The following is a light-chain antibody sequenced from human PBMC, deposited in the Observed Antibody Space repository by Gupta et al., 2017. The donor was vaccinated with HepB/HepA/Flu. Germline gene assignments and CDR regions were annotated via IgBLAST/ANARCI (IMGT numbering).Light chain of an antibody. CDR2: DVS. Sequence: SALTQPASVSGSPGQSLTIPFTRTSSDVGGYNYVSWCQQHPRQAPKPMIYDVSNRPPGGAYRLSGSKSGSTAALTITWLQAEEEEDYYCGSYSIRSTATVVFGGGTKLTVL. J-gene: IGLJ2*01. V-gene: IGLV2-14*01. CDR1: SSDVGGYNY. CDR3: GSYSIRSTATVV.